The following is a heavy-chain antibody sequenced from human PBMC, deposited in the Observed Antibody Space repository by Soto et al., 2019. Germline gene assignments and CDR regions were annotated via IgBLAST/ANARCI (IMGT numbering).Heavy chain of an antibody. Sequence: SETLSLTCTVSGGSISGYCWSWIRQPPGKGLEWIGYSYYSGSTNYNPFLKSRVTISVDSSKNEFSLDLSLVTAADTAVYYCAREIDYGSSWYIEYWGQGIPVTVSS. V-gene: IGHV4-59*01. J-gene: IGHJ4*02. CDR3: AREIDYGSSWYIEY. D-gene: IGHD6-13*01. CDR1: GGSISGYC. CDR2: SYYSGST.